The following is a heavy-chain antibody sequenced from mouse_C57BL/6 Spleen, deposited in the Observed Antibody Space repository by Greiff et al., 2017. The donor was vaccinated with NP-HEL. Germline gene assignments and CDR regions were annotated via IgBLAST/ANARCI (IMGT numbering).Heavy chain of an antibody. CDR1: GYTFTDYN. D-gene: IGHD1-1*01. V-gene: IGHV1-22*01. CDR3: AREDYYGSSFVDY. CDR2: INPNNGGT. J-gene: IGHJ2*01. Sequence: VQLKESGPELVKPGASVKMSCKASGYTFTDYNMHWVKQSHGKSLEWIGYINPNNGGTSYNQKFKGKATLTVNKSSSTAYMELRSLTSEDSAVYYCAREDYYGSSFVDYWGQGTTLTVSS.